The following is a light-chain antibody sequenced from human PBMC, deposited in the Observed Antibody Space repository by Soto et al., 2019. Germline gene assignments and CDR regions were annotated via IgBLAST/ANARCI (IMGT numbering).Light chain of an antibody. CDR1: SSDVGGYNS. J-gene: IGLJ1*01. CDR2: DVS. CDR3: CSYTSGSTLYV. V-gene: IGLV2-14*01. Sequence: QSVLTQPASVSGSPGQSITISCTGTSSDVGGYNSVSWYQQHPCKAPKLMVFDVSSRPSGVSNRFSGSKSGNTASLTISGLQAEDEADYYCCSYTSGSTLYVFGAGTKLTVL.